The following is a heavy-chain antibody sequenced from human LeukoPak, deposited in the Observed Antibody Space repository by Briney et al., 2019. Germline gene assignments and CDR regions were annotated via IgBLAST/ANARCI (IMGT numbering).Heavy chain of an antibody. D-gene: IGHD6-19*01. J-gene: IGHJ6*02. V-gene: IGHV3-33*01. Sequence: GGSLRLSCAASGFTFSSYGMHWVRQAPGKGLEWVAVIWHDGSNKYYAASVKGRFTISRDNSKNTLYLQINSLRAEDTAVYYCARERVTGTSYYYYYGMDVWGQGTTVTVSS. CDR3: ARERVTGTSYYYYYGMDV. CDR2: IWHDGSNK. CDR1: GFTFSSYG.